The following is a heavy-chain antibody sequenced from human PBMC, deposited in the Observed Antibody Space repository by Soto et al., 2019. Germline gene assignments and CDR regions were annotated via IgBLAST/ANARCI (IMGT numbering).Heavy chain of an antibody. Sequence: SETLSLTCAVYGGSFSGYYWSWIRQPPGKGLEWIGEINRSGSTNYNPSLKSRVTISVDTSKNQFSLKLSSVTAADTAVYYCAREGYNWNYDAFDIWGQGTMVT. CDR2: INRSGST. J-gene: IGHJ3*02. CDR3: AREGYNWNYDAFDI. V-gene: IGHV4-34*01. CDR1: GGSFSGYY. D-gene: IGHD1-7*01.